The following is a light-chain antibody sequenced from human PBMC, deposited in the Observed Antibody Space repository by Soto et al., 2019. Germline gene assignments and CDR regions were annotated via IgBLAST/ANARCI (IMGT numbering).Light chain of an antibody. J-gene: IGLJ1*01. CDR1: KNDVGFYDF. CDR3: KSYAGRNTYV. V-gene: IGLV2-8*01. Sequence: QSALSQPPSASGSPGHSFTISCTGTKNDVGFYDFVSWYQHHPGKAPRLIIYEVVQRPSGVPDRFSGSKSGNTASLTVSGLQAADEADYFCKSYAGRNTYVFGSGTKVTVL. CDR2: EVV.